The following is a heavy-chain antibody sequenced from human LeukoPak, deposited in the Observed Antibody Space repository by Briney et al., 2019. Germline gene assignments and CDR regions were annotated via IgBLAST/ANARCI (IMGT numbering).Heavy chain of an antibody. V-gene: IGHV3-21*04. J-gene: IGHJ4*02. Sequence: PGGSLRLSCAASGFTFSSYSMNWVRQAPGKGLEWVSSISSSSSYIYYADSVKGRFTISRDNSKNTLYLQMNSLRAEDTAVYYCAKVNGIRFLGVYNYWGQGTLVTVSS. CDR2: ISSSSSYI. CDR3: AKVNGIRFLGVYNY. CDR1: GFTFSSYS. D-gene: IGHD3-3*01.